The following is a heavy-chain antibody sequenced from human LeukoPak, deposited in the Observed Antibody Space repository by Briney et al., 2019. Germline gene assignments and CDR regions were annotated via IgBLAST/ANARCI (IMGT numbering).Heavy chain of an antibody. J-gene: IGHJ4*02. CDR3: ARGRKGRGYSYGTDY. D-gene: IGHD5-18*01. Sequence: SETLSLTCAVYGGSFSGYYWSWIRQPPGKGLEWIGEINHSGSTNYNPSLKSRVTISVDTSKNQFSLKLSSATAADTAVYYCARGRKGRGYSYGTDYWGQGTLVTVSS. CDR2: INHSGST. CDR1: GGSFSGYY. V-gene: IGHV4-34*01.